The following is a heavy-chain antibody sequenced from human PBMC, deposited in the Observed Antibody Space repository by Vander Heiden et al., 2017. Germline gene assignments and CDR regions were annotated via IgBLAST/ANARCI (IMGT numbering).Heavy chain of an antibody. CDR2: IYTSGST. CDR3: ARVLGSGWPHDAFDI. Sequence: VLLQESGPGLVKPSETLSLTCTVPGGPISSYYWSWIRQPAGKGLEWIGRIYTSGSTNYNPSLKSRVTMSLDTSKNQFSLKLSSVTAADTAVYYCARVLGSGWPHDAFDIWGQGTMVTVSS. CDR1: GGPISSYY. V-gene: IGHV4-4*07. J-gene: IGHJ3*02. D-gene: IGHD6-19*01.